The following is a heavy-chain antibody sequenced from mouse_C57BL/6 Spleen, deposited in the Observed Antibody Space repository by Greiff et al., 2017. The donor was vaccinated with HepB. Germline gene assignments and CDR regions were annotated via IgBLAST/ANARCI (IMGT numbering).Heavy chain of an antibody. D-gene: IGHD1-1*01. J-gene: IGHJ2*01. Sequence: DVKLQESGPGLVKPSQSLSLTCSVPGYSITSGYYWNWIRQFPGNKLEWMGYISYDGSNNYNPSLKNRISITRDTSKNQFFLKLNSVTTEDTATYYCARDQDYYGSSYDYWGQGTTLTVSS. V-gene: IGHV3-6*01. CDR1: GYSITSGYY. CDR2: ISYDGSN. CDR3: ARDQDYYGSSYDY.